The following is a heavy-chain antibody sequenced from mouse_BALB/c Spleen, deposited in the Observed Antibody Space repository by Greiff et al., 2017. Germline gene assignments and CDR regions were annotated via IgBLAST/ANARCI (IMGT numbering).Heavy chain of an antibody. V-gene: IGHV2-6-7*01. Sequence: VKLMESGPGLVAPSQSLSITCTVSGFSLTGYGVNWVLQPPGKGLEWLGMIWGDGSTDYNSALKSRLSISKDNSKSQVFLKMNSLQTDDTARYYCARDYGSSSFAYWGQGTLVTVSA. CDR1: GFSLTGYG. D-gene: IGHD1-1*01. CDR3: ARDYGSSSFAY. CDR2: IWGDGST. J-gene: IGHJ3*01.